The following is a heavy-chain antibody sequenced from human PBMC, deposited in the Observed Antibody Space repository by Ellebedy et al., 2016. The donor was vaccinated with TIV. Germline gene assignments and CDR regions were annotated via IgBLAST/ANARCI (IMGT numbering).Heavy chain of an antibody. D-gene: IGHD4-17*01. CDR3: ARHGPGDYGDYESAVRDAFDI. V-gene: IGHV5-10-1*01. Sequence: GESLKISXKGSGYSFTSYWISWVRQMPGKGLEWMGRIDPSDSYTNYSPSFQGHVTISADKSISTAYLQWSSLKASDTTMYYCARHGPGDYGDYESAVRDAFDIWGQGTMVTVSS. CDR2: IDPSDSYT. J-gene: IGHJ3*02. CDR1: GYSFTSYW.